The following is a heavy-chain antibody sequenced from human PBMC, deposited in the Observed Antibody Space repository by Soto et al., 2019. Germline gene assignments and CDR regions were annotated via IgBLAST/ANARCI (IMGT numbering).Heavy chain of an antibody. J-gene: IGHJ5*02. V-gene: IGHV4-31*03. CDR1: GDNISREGYY. CDR2: MFYSGYN. D-gene: IGHD2-2*01. CDR3: ARLTPIVVVPTPMGWFDP. Sequence: SQSRSLTCTVSGDNISREGYYWSWIRKSPGKGLEWTGYMFYSGYNYYSPSLKSRLSMSVDTSKNQFSLRLTSVTAADPAVYFCARLTPIVVVPTPMGWFDPWGQRTLVTVSS.